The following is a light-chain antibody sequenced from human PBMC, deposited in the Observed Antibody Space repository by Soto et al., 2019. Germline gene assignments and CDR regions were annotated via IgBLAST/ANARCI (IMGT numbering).Light chain of an antibody. CDR1: SGHSTYA. CDR3: QTWGTGGDVV. V-gene: IGLV4-69*01. J-gene: IGLJ2*01. CDR2: LNSDGRH. Sequence: QSVLTQSPSASASLGASVKLTCTLRSGHSTYAIAWHQQQPEKGPRYLMKLNSDGRHSKGDGIPDRFSGTSSGADRYLTISSLQSEDEAYYYCQTWGTGGDVVFGGGTKVTV.